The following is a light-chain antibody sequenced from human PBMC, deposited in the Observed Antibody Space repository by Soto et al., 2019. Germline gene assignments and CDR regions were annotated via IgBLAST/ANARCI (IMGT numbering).Light chain of an antibody. Sequence: DIVLTQTPATLSLSPGERATFSCRASEGGSAYLNWYQQKPGQPPRLLIYDTSKRATGIPDRFSGSSSRTDFTLTISSLESEDFAVYYCQLRSTFIYTFGQGTKLEIK. CDR1: EGGSAY. CDR3: QLRSTFIYT. J-gene: IGKJ2*01. V-gene: IGKV3D-11*01. CDR2: DTS.